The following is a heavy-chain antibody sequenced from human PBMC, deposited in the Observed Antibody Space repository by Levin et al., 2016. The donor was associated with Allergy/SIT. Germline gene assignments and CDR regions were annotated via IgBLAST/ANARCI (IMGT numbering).Heavy chain of an antibody. Sequence: GSLRLSCAASGFTFSSYGMHWVRQAPGKGLEWVAVISYDGSNKYYADSVKGRFTISRDNSKNTLYLQMNSLRAEDTAVYYCAKDPEYSGSAGWGQGTLVTVSS. CDR1: GFTFSSYG. CDR2: ISYDGSNK. CDR3: AKDPEYSGSAG. D-gene: IGHD1-26*01. J-gene: IGHJ4*02. V-gene: IGHV3-30*18.